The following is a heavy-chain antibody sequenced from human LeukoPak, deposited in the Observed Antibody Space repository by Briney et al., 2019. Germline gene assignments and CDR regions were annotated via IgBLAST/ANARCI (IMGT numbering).Heavy chain of an antibody. V-gene: IGHV1-24*01. CDR3: ATEAAGLEQLVRSYYYGMDV. Sequence: ASVKVSCKVSGYTLTELSMHWVRQAPGKGLEWMGGSDPEDGETIYAQKFQGRVTMTEDTSTDTAYMELSSLRSEDTAVYYCATEAAGLEQLVRSYYYGMDVWGQGTTVTVSS. CDR2: SDPEDGET. J-gene: IGHJ6*02. CDR1: GYTLTELS. D-gene: IGHD6-6*01.